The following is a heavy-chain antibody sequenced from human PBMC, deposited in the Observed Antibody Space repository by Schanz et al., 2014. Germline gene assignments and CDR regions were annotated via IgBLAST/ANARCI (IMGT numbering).Heavy chain of an antibody. CDR2: ISNDGSIK. Sequence: VQLLDSGGGLVQPGGSLRLSCAASGFTFSTYAMSWVRQAPGKGLEWVALISNDGSIKYYADSVEGRFTISRDNSKNILYLQMNSLRAEDTAVYYCAKARRKSNCSGGRCFHYSYYGMDVWGQGTTVTVSS. V-gene: IGHV3-30-3*01. D-gene: IGHD2-15*01. CDR1: GFTFSTYA. CDR3: AKARRKSNCSGGRCFHYSYYGMDV. J-gene: IGHJ6*02.